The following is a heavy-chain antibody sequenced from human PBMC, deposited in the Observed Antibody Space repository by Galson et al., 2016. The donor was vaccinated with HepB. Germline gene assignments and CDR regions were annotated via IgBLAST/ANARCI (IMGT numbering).Heavy chain of an antibody. CDR3: ARVFTMVRGVTNTFYYYGMDV. D-gene: IGHD3-10*01. V-gene: IGHV1-2*02. J-gene: IGHJ6*02. CDR2: INPNSGGT. Sequence: SVKVSCKASGYTLTDYYIHWVRQAPGQGLEWMGWINPNSGGTDYAQKFQGRVTMTRDTSISTAYMELSGLKSDDTAVYYCARVFTMVRGVTNTFYYYGMDVWGQGTTVTVSS. CDR1: GYTLTDYY.